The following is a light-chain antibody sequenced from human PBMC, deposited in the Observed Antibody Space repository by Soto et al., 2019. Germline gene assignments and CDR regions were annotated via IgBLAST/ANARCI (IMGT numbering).Light chain of an antibody. CDR2: LGS. J-gene: IGKJ1*01. CDR3: RQALQSWT. V-gene: IGKV2-28*01. CDR1: QSLLHSNGYNY. Sequence: DIVMTQSPLSLPVTPGEPASISCRSSQSLLHSNGYNYLDWYLQKPGQSPQLLIYLGSNRASGVPDRFSGSGSGTDFTLKISRVEAEDVSVYYCRQALQSWTFGQGTNVEIK.